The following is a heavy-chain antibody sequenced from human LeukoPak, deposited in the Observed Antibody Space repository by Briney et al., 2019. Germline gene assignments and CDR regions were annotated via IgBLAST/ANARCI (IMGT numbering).Heavy chain of an antibody. Sequence: GGSLRLSCVASGSTFSEYYMDWVRQAPGKGLEWVARTRNKANSHSTEYAASVKGRFTISRDDSQNSLYLQMNSLKNEDTAVYYCTSCAYDYRFFENWGQGTLVTVSS. J-gene: IGHJ4*02. CDR1: GSTFSEYY. CDR3: TSCAYDYRFFEN. CDR2: TRNKANSHST. D-gene: IGHD5-12*01. V-gene: IGHV3-72*01.